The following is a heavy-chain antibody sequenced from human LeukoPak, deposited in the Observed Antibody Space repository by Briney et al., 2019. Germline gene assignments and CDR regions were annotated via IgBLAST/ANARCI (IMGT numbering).Heavy chain of an antibody. J-gene: IGHJ5*02. V-gene: IGHV5-10-1*01. CDR2: IDPSDSYT. Sequence: GESLKISCNGSGYXFTSYWISWVRQMPGKGLEWMGRIDPSDSYTNYSPSFQGHVTISADKSISTAYLQWSSLKASDTAMYYCARHGVAEAINWFDPWGQGTLVTVSS. CDR1: GYXFTSYW. D-gene: IGHD6-13*01. CDR3: ARHGVAEAINWFDP.